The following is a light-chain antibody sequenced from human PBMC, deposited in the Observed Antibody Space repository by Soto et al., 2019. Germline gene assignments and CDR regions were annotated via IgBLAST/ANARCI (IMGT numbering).Light chain of an antibody. J-gene: IGKJ4*01. V-gene: IGKV1-33*01. CDR1: QAISNY. CDR3: QQYDNLPLT. Sequence: DIQMTQSPSSLSAFVGDRVTITCQASQAISNYLNWYQQKPGKAPKLLIYDASNLQTGVPSRFSGSGSGTDFTFIIISLQPEDIATYYCQQYDNLPLTFGGGTKVEIK. CDR2: DAS.